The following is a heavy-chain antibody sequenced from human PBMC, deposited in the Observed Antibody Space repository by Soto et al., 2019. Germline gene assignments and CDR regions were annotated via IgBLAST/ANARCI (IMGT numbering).Heavy chain of an antibody. D-gene: IGHD3-10*01. CDR3: ARDQRYYGSGYYYSDS. J-gene: IGHJ1*01. V-gene: IGHV1-18*04. CDR1: CYTFISYG. Sequence: GASVKVSCKASCYTFISYGISWVRQAPGQGLEWVGWMSAFTGKADYAQIFQDRVTMTTDTSTSTAYMELRSLRPDDTAVYYCARDQRYYGSGYYYSDSWGQGTLVTVSS. CDR2: MSAFTGKA.